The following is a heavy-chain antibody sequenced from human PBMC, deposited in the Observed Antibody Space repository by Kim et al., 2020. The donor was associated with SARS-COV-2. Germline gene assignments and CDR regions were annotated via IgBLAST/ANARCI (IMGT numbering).Heavy chain of an antibody. CDR2: GST. CDR3: ARDSQILDY. J-gene: IGHJ4*02. V-gene: IGHV4-59*01. Sequence: GSTNYNPSLKRRVTISVDTSKNQFSLKLSSVTAADTAVYYCARDSQILDYWGQGTLVTVSS.